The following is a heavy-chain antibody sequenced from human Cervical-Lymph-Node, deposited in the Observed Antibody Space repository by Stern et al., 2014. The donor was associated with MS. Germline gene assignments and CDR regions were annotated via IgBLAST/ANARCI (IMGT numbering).Heavy chain of an antibody. Sequence: DQLVQSAAEVKKPGESLKISCQGSGYSFISSWTACARPLPGKGLEWMPIIYPGDSDTRYNPSFQGQVTISADRSVNTAYLQWGSLKASDTAMYYCATSTGYFLLEYYFDYWGQGTLVTVSS. J-gene: IGHJ4*02. V-gene: IGHV5-51*01. D-gene: IGHD6-19*01. CDR2: IYPGDSDT. CDR3: ATSTGYFLLEYYFDY. CDR1: GYSFISSW.